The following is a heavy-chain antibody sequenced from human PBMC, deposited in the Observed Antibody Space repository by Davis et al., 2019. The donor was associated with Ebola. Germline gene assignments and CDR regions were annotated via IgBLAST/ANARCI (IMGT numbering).Heavy chain of an antibody. D-gene: IGHD6-13*01. Sequence: AASVKVSCKASGYTFTSYAMHWVRQAPGQRLEWMGWINAGNGNTKYSQKFQGRVTITRDTSASTAYMELSSLRSEDTAVYYCARTAGRTTRHYYYYGMDVWGQGTTVTVSS. CDR1: GYTFTSYA. V-gene: IGHV1-3*01. CDR3: ARTAGRTTRHYYYYGMDV. CDR2: INAGNGNT. J-gene: IGHJ6*02.